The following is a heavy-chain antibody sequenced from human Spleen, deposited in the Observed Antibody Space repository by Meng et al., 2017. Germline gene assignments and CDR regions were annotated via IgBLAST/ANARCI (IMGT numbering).Heavy chain of an antibody. Sequence: SETLSLTCAVYGGSFTGFYWSWIRQPPGKGLEWIGEITHSGSTNYNPSLKSRVTMSVDASKNQFSLKLSSVTAADTAVYYCARGPYYYGSGIGYWGQGTLVTVSS. J-gene: IGHJ4*02. CDR3: ARGPYYYGSGIGY. CDR1: GGSFTGFY. CDR2: ITHSGST. D-gene: IGHD3-10*01. V-gene: IGHV4-34*01.